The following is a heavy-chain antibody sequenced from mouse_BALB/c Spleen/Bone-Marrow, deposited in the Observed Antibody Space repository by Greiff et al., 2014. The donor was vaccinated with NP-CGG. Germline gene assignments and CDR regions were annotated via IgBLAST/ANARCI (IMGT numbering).Heavy chain of an antibody. J-gene: IGHJ2*01. CDR2: IYPGSGST. D-gene: IGHD2-1*01. CDR3: TRRRGNYYYFDY. Sequence: LQQSGSELVRPGASVKLSCKASGYTFTSYWMHWVKQRPGQGLEWIGNIYPGSGSTNYDEKFTSKATLTVDTSSSTAYMQLSSLTSEDSAVYYCTRRRGNYYYFDYWGQGTTLTVSS. CDR1: GYTFTSYW. V-gene: IGHV1S22*01.